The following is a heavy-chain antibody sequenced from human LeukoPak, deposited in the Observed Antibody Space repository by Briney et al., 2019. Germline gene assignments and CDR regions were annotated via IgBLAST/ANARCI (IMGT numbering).Heavy chain of an antibody. J-gene: IGHJ3*02. V-gene: IGHV3-23*01. D-gene: IGHD5-18*01. CDR3: AKDGRFTYAHDAFEI. Sequence: PGGSLRLSCAASGFTFSSYAMSWVRQAPGKGLEWVSEISGSGGTTYYADSVKGRFTISRDNSNNMLYLEMNSLTAEDTALYHCAKDGRFTYAHDAFEIWGQGTTVTVSS. CDR2: ISGSGGTT. CDR1: GFTFSSYA.